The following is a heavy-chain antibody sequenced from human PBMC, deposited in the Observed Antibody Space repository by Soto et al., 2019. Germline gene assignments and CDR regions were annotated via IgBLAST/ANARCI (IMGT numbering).Heavy chain of an antibody. J-gene: IGHJ2*01. D-gene: IGHD2-21*01. CDR3: AKVAYGGEGVVYWYFDL. CDR1: GFSFSSYA. V-gene: IGHV3-23*01. CDR2: ISGSGGRT. Sequence: VGSLRLSCAASGFSFSSYAMSWVRQAPGKGLEWVSGISGSGGRTFNADSVKGRFTISRDSSKKALYMQMNSLRAEDTAIYYCAKVAYGGEGVVYWYFDLWGRGTLVTVSS.